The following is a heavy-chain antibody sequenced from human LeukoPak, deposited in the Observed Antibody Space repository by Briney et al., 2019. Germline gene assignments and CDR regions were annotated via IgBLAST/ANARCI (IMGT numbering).Heavy chain of an antibody. Sequence: GGSLRLSCAASGFTFSSYAMHWVRQAPGKGLEWVAVISYDGSNKYYADSVKGRFTISRDNSKNTLYLQMNSLRAEDTAVYYCARDRRSLERHRGFSAFDIWGQGTMVTVSS. CDR2: ISYDGSNK. D-gene: IGHD1-1*01. CDR3: ARDRRSLERHRGFSAFDI. J-gene: IGHJ3*02. CDR1: GFTFSSYA. V-gene: IGHV3-30-3*01.